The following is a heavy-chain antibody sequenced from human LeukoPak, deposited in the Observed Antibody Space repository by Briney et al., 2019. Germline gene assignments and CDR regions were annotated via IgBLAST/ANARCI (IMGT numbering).Heavy chain of an antibody. D-gene: IGHD4-23*01. CDR3: AKDQLATVAIDY. CDR1: GFTFSSYG. V-gene: IGHV3-30*18. CDR2: ISYDGSNK. J-gene: IGHJ4*02. Sequence: GGSLRLSCAASGFTFSSYGMHWVRQAPGKGLEWVAVISYDGSNKYYADSVKGRFTISRDNSKNTLYLQMNSLRAEDTAVYYCAKDQLATVAIDYWGQGTLVTVSS.